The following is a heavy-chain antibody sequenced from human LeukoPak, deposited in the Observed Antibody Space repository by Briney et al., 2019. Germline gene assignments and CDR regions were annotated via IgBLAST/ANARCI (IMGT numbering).Heavy chain of an antibody. CDR3: ARGTSGSYEEDGFDY. CDR2: IYHSGST. CDR1: GGSISSGGYY. J-gene: IGHJ4*02. Sequence: SQTLSLTCTVSGGSISSGGYYWSWIRQPPGKGLEWIGYIYHSGSTYYNPSLKSRVTISVDTSKSQFSLKLSSVTAADTAVYYCARGTSGSYEEDGFDYWGQGTLVTVSS. V-gene: IGHV4-30-2*01. D-gene: IGHD1-26*01.